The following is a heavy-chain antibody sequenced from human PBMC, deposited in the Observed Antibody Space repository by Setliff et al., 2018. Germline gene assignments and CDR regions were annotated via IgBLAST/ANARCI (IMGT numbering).Heavy chain of an antibody. J-gene: IGHJ5*02. CDR1: GDSMSTYY. CDR3: ARDYQGGWFAP. Sequence: SETLSLTCSVSGDSMSTYYWNWIRQSPGKGLEWIGNIYYGGSANYNPSLKSRVTISVDMSKNQFSLRLNSLTAADTAIYYCARDYQGGWFAPWGQGIMVTVSS. CDR2: IYYGGSA. D-gene: IGHD3-16*01. V-gene: IGHV4-59*01.